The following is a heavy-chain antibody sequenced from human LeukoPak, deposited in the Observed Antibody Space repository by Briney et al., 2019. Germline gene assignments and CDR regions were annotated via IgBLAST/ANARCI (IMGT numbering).Heavy chain of an antibody. CDR1: GGSISSYY. V-gene: IGHV4-59*01. Sequence: PSETLSLTCTVSGGSISSYYWSWIRQPPGKELEWIGYIYYSGSTNYSPSLKSRVTISVDTSKNQFSLKLSSVTAADTAVYYCARYGLIRGFEYWGQGTLVTGSS. D-gene: IGHD3-16*01. J-gene: IGHJ4*02. CDR2: IYYSGST. CDR3: ARYGLIRGFEY.